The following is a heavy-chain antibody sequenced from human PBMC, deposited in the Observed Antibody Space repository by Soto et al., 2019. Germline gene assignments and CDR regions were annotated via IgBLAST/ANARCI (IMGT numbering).Heavy chain of an antibody. CDR1: GPAFPASG. D-gene: IGHD3-22*01. V-gene: IGHV1-58*01. CDR2: ILVGSGDT. CDR3: AAYSSGFHRAFDY. Sequence: ASVKVSCKGSGPAFPASGVQWVRQTRGQRLEWMGWILVGSGDTNYSEKFQDRVTFSRDRSTSTVYMEMSGLRSEDTAIYYCAAYSSGFHRAFDYWGQGALVTVSS. J-gene: IGHJ4*02.